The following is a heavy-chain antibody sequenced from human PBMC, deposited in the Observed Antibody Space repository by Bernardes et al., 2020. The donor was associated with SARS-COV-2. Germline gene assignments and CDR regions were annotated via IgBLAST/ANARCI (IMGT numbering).Heavy chain of an antibody. CDR2: IWYDGSNK. CDR1: GFTFSSYG. D-gene: IGHD1-1*01. V-gene: IGHV3-33*08. Sequence: GGSLRLSCAASGFTFSSYGMHWVRQAPGKGLEWVAVIWYDGSNKYYADSVKGRFTISRDNSKNTLYLQMNSLRAEDTAVYYCARDGPQLESAFDYWGQGTLVTVSS. J-gene: IGHJ4*02. CDR3: ARDGPQLESAFDY.